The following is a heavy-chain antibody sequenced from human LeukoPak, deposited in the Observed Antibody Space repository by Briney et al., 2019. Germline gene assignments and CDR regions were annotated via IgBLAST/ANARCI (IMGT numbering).Heavy chain of an antibody. CDR2: IRYDGSNK. CDR1: GFTFSSYG. J-gene: IGHJ4*02. CDR3: AKDLSGTLTY. D-gene: IGHD1-26*01. V-gene: IGHV3-30*02. Sequence: WGSLRLSCAASGFTFSSYGMHWVRQAPGKGLEWVACIRYDGSNKKYADSVKGRFTISRDNSKNTLYLQMNSLRAEDTAVYYCAKDLSGTLTYWGQGTLVTVSS.